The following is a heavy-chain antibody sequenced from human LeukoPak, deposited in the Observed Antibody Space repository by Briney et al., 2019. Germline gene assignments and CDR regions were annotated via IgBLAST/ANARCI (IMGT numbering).Heavy chain of an antibody. Sequence: SETLSLTCTVSGGSISSYYWSWIRQPPGKGLEWIGYIYYSGSTNYNPSLKSRVTISVDTSKSQFSLKLSSVTAADTAVYYCARSDYDFWSGYLAFDIWGQGTMVTVSS. J-gene: IGHJ3*02. CDR3: ARSDYDFWSGYLAFDI. CDR2: IYYSGST. D-gene: IGHD3-3*01. V-gene: IGHV4-59*01. CDR1: GGSISSYY.